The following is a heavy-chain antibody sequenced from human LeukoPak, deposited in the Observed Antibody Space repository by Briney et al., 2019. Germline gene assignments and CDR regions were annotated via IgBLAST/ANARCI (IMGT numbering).Heavy chain of an antibody. Sequence: PSETLSLTCTVSGGSISSYYWSWIRQPPGKGLEWIGYIYYSGSTNSNPSLKSRVTISVDTSKNQFSLKLSSVTAADTAVYYCARDARRDGPNWTYYYVDVWGKGTTVTVSS. CDR1: GGSISSYY. D-gene: IGHD5-24*01. V-gene: IGHV4-59*12. CDR3: ARDARRDGPNWTYYYVDV. CDR2: IYYSGST. J-gene: IGHJ6*03.